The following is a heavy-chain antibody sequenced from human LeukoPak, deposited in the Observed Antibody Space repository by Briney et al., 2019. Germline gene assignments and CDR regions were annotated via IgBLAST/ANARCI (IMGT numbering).Heavy chain of an antibody. V-gene: IGHV5-51*01. CDR3: ARPVEMATRNDAFDI. D-gene: IGHD5-24*01. J-gene: IGHJ3*02. CDR2: IYPGDSDT. CDR1: GYSFTCYW. Sequence: GESLKISCKGSGYSFTCYWIGWVRPVPGKGLEWMGIIYPGDSDTSYSLSFQGQGSIREDKSNRTAYLWWSSLKAADTALYNCARPVEMATRNDAFDIWGQETMLTLSS.